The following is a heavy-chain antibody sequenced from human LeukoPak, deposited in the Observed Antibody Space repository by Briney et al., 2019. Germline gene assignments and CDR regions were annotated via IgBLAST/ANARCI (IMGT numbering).Heavy chain of an antibody. J-gene: IGHJ5*02. CDR1: GYTFTSYD. Sequence: ASLKLSCKASGYTFTSYDINWVRQATGQGLEWMGWMNPNSGNTGYAQKFQGRVTMTRNTSISTAYMGLSSLRSEDTAVYYCARGPINDYGDYFNWCDPWGQGTLVTVSS. V-gene: IGHV1-8*01. CDR2: MNPNSGNT. D-gene: IGHD4-17*01. CDR3: ARGPINDYGDYFNWCDP.